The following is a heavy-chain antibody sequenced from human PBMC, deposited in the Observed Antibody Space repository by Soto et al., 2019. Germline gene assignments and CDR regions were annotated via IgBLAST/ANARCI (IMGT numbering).Heavy chain of an antibody. D-gene: IGHD3-3*01. CDR3: ARDKRITIFGVVIEGDPTDYYGMDV. V-gene: IGHV4-39*02. CDR2: IYYSGIT. J-gene: IGHJ6*02. Sequence: SEPLSLTCTVSGVSISSSSYYWGWIRQPPGKGLEWFGNIYYSGITYYNPSLKSRVTISVDTSKNQFSLKLSSVTAADTAVYYCARDKRITIFGVVIEGDPTDYYGMDVWGQGTTVT. CDR1: GVSISSSSYY.